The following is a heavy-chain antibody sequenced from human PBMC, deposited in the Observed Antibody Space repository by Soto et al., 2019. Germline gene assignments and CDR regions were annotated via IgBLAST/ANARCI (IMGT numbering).Heavy chain of an antibody. D-gene: IGHD2-21*01. CDR1: GGSISSGGYS. CDR2: IYHSGST. V-gene: IGHV4-30-2*01. J-gene: IGHJ4*02. CDR3: ARGNVVPLDY. Sequence: PSETLSLTCAVSGGSISSGGYSWSWIRQPPGKGLEWIGYIYHSGSTYYNPSLKSRVTISVDRSKNQFSLKLSSVTAADTAVYYCARGNVVPLDYWGQRTLVTGSS.